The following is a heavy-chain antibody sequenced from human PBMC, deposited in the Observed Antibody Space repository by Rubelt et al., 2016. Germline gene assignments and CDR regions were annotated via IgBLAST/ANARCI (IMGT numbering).Heavy chain of an antibody. J-gene: IGHJ3*02. Sequence: QVQLQESGPGLVKPSETLSLTCTVSGGSISSDYWSWVRQPAGKGLEWIGEINHSGSTNYNPSLKSRVTISVDTSKNQFSRKLSDVTAADTAVYYCAGEELIVVAHDAVDIWGQGTMVTVAS. CDR3: AGEELIVVAHDAVDI. CDR1: GGSISSDY. CDR2: INHSGST. D-gene: IGHD3-22*01. V-gene: IGHV4-59*12.